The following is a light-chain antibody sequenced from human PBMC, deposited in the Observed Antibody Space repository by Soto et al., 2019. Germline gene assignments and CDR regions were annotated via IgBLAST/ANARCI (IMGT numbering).Light chain of an antibody. J-gene: IGLJ1*01. V-gene: IGLV2-14*03. CDR1: SSDIGDSNY. Sequence: QAVVTQPASVSGSPGQSITISCTGTSSDIGDSNYVSWYQQHPGKAPKLMIYDVTSRPSGVSHRFSGSKSGNTASLTISGLQAEDEADYYCSSYASSSALYVFGTGTKLTVL. CDR2: DVT. CDR3: SSYASSSALYV.